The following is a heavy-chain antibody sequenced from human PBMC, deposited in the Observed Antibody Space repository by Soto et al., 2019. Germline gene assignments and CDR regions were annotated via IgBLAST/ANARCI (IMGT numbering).Heavy chain of an antibody. D-gene: IGHD3-10*02. Sequence: QVQLQESGPGLVKPSETLSLTCTVSGGSISSYYWSWIRQPPGKGLEWIGFIFYSGSTSYNPSLMSRVTISIDTSEYPFSLKLNSVTAADTAVYYCASMIGDPVLSFDSWGQGTLVAVSS. V-gene: IGHV4-59*01. CDR3: ASMIGDPVLSFDS. J-gene: IGHJ5*01. CDR2: IFYSGST. CDR1: GGSISSYY.